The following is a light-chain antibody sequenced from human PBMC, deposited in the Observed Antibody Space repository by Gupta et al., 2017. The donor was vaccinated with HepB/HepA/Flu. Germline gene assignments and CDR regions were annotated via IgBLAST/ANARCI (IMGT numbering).Light chain of an antibody. Sequence: ENVLTPSPVTLSLPPGERATLSCRASQNVGATRLAWYQQKAGKAPRLLISGTSSRDTGITDRYSGYGSRTDFTLTISRREPGDSAVYYCKQCGGTSDSSFAHGTQVEIK. V-gene: IGKV3-20*01. J-gene: IGKJ2*03. CDR2: GTS. CDR1: QNVGATR. CDR3: KQCGGTSDSS.